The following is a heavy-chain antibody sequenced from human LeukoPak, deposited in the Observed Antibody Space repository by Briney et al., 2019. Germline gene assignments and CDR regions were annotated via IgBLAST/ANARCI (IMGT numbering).Heavy chain of an antibody. V-gene: IGHV3-48*04. CDR1: GFTFSDYS. CDR3: ARDHPYAFDN. J-gene: IGHJ4*02. CDR2: VRISSGNT. D-gene: IGHD4-17*01. Sequence: GGSLRLSCAASGFTFSDYSMNWVRQAPGKGLECISYVRISSGNTKYAVSVKVRFTNYEDSGTHSVFMQMHSVRVEDTADYYCARDHPYAFDNWGQGTLVTVSS.